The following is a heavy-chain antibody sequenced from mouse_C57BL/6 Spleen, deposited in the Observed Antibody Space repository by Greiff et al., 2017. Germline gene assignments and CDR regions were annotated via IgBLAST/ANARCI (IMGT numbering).Heavy chain of an antibody. Sequence: VHVKQSGPELVKPGASVKISCKASGYSFTGYYMNWVKQSPEKSLEWIGEINPSTGGTTYNQKFKAKATLTVDKSSSTAYMQLKSLTSEDSAVYYCARSGITTVVEGYYFDYWGQGTTLTVSS. D-gene: IGHD1-1*01. CDR1: GYSFTGYY. J-gene: IGHJ2*01. V-gene: IGHV1-42*01. CDR3: ARSGITTVVEGYYFDY. CDR2: INPSTGGT.